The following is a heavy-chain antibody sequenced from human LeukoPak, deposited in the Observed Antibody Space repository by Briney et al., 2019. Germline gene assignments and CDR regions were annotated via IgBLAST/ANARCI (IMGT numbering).Heavy chain of an antibody. CDR1: GYTFTGYY. V-gene: IGHV1-2*02. D-gene: IGHD1-1*01. J-gene: IGHJ4*02. Sequence: ASVEVSCKASGYTFTGYYMHWVRQAPGQGLEWMGWINPNSGGTNYAQKFQGRVTMTRDTSITTAYMELSSLRSDDTAVYYCASWDWNPNYYFDYWGQGTLVTVSS. CDR2: INPNSGGT. CDR3: ASWDWNPNYYFDY.